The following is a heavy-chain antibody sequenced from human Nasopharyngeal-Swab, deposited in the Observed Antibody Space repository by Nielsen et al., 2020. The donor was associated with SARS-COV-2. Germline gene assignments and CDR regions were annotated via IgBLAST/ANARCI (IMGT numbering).Heavy chain of an antibody. CDR3: ARLLLWFGELMFDY. CDR2: IYPGDSDT. V-gene: IGHV5-51*01. D-gene: IGHD3-10*01. Sequence: GESLKISCQGSGSSFTSYWIGWVRQMPGKGLEWMGIIYPGDSDTRYSPSFQGQVTISADKSISTAYLQWSSLKASDTAMYYCARLLLWFGELMFDYWGQGTLVTVSS. CDR1: GSSFTSYW. J-gene: IGHJ4*02.